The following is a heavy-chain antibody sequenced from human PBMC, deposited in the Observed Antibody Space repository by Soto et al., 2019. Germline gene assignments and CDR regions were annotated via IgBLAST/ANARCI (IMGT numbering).Heavy chain of an antibody. CDR1: HSSIINYHW. Sequence: PTETLSLTFAVSHSSIINYHWWTWVRPSPGKGLEWIGEIFHSGSTNYNPSLRSRVTVSVDKSKNQFSLKLTSVTAADTAVYYCARINYHGFRNFDHWGQGTLVTVSS. CDR3: ARINYHGFRNFDH. D-gene: IGHD3-10*01. J-gene: IGHJ4*02. V-gene: IGHV4-4*02. CDR2: IFHSGST.